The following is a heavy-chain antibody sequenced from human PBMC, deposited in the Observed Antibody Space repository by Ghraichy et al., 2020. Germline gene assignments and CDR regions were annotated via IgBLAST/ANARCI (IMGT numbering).Heavy chain of an antibody. D-gene: IGHD3-10*02. J-gene: IGHJ6*03. CDR2: VNPDSGDT. CDR3: ARVFGYYYHYMDV. Sequence: ASVKVSCKASGYTFTNYGLTWVRQAPGQGLEWVGWVNPDSGDTHYAGKFQGRVTMTRDTSINTAYMELSSLRSEDTAIYYCARVFGYYYHYMDVWGKGTAVTVSS. CDR1: GYTFTNYG. V-gene: IGHV1-8*02.